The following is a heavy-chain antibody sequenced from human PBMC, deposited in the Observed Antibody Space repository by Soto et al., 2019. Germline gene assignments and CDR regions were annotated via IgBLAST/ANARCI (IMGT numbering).Heavy chain of an antibody. J-gene: IGHJ6*02. CDR2: LSGNGVRT. D-gene: IGHD4-4*01. V-gene: IGHV3-23*01. Sequence: PGGSLRLSCSASGFTFSIYAMNWVRQARGKGLEWVSSLSGNGVRTFYADCVKGRFTVSGDNSQNTVYQQMCSLRGNDTAIYDSGKDGARGSSIDFWGQGTTVAVSS. CDR1: GFTFSIYA. CDR3: GKDGARGSSIDF.